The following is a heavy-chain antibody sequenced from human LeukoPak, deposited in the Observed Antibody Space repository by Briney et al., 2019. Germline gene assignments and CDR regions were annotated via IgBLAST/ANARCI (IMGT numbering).Heavy chain of an antibody. J-gene: IGHJ5*02. Sequence: GGSLRLSCAASGFTVSDNYMSWVRQAPGKGLEWVSAISGSGGSTYYADSVKGRFTISRDNSKNTLYLQMNSLRAEDTAVYYCAHPTEYSSSWYGNWFDPWGQGTLVTVSS. CDR1: GFTVSDNY. CDR3: AHPTEYSSSWYGNWFDP. CDR2: ISGSGGST. V-gene: IGHV3-23*01. D-gene: IGHD6-13*01.